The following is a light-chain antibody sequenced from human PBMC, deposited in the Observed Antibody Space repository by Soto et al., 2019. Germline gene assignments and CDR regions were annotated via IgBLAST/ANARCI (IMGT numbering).Light chain of an antibody. J-gene: IGKJ5*01. CDR2: AAS. Sequence: DIQMTQSPASLSASIGDRVSISCRASQTVATFLNWYQQKPGKVPQLLIYAASTLQSGVPSRFSGSGSGTDYTLTISSLQPEDFATYYCQQSYRTPTFGQGTRLEIK. CDR3: QQSYRTPT. CDR1: QTVATF. V-gene: IGKV1-39*01.